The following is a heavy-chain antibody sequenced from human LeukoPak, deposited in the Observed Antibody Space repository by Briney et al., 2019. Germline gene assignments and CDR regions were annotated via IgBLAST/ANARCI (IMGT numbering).Heavy chain of an antibody. CDR2: INAGNGNT. Sequence: ASVKVSCKASGYTFTSYAMHWVRQAPGQRLEWMGWINAGNGNTKYSQEFQGRVTITRDTSASTAYMELSSLRSEDMAVYYCARADCSGGSCYVLFFDYWGQGTLVTVSS. J-gene: IGHJ4*02. CDR3: ARADCSGGSCYVLFFDY. CDR1: GYTFTSYA. D-gene: IGHD2-15*01. V-gene: IGHV1-3*03.